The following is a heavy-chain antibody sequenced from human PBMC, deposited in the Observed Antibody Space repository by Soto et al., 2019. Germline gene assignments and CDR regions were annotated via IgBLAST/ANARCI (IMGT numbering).Heavy chain of an antibody. CDR3: AKGDCTTNICAPWFDR. J-gene: IGHJ5*02. CDR2: IYPGDSDT. V-gene: IGHV5-51*03. D-gene: IGHD2-8*01. Sequence: GGSLKISCTGVGFSFTSYWIGWVRQMPGKGLEWMGIIYPGDSDTNSSPSFQGQVTIPADKSINTAYLQWSSLKAPDTAVYYCAKGDCTTNICAPWFDRWGQGTLVTVSS. CDR1: GFSFTSYW.